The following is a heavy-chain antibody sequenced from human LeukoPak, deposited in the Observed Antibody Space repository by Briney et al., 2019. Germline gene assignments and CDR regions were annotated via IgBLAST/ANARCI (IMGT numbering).Heavy chain of an antibody. J-gene: IGHJ4*02. Sequence: SETLSLTCTVSGGSISSYYWSWIRQPPGKGLEWIGYIYYSGSTNYNPSLKSRVTISVDTSKNQFSLKLSSVTAADTAVYYCARDTSGYYGSGSYFDYWGQGTLVTVSS. CDR3: ARDTSGYYGSGSYFDY. V-gene: IGHV4-59*12. CDR2: IYYSGST. D-gene: IGHD3-10*01. CDR1: GGSISSYY.